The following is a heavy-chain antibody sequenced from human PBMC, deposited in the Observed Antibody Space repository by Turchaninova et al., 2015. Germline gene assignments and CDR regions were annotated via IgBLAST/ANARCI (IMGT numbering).Heavy chain of an antibody. CDR2: ISGTGGST. CDR1: GFTFSNYA. J-gene: IGHJ3*01. D-gene: IGHD7-27*01. Sequence: EVQLLESGGGLVQPGGSLGLSCAASGFTFSNYAMAWVRQAPGKGLEWVSAISGTGGSTFHADAVRDRFTISRDNSKNTLFLQMSSLRAEDTAVYYCAKDVWGWASYAFDLWGQGTMVTVSS. CDR3: AKDVWGWASYAFDL. V-gene: IGHV3-23*01.